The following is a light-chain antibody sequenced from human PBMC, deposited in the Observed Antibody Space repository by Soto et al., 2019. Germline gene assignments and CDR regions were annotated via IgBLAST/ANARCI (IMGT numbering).Light chain of an antibody. CDR1: QSITSC. Sequence: DIQMTQSPSTLSASVGDRVTITCRASQSITSCLAWYQQKPGKAPKLLIYKASNLDSGAHSRFGGSGSGTRFTLTISSLQPNDFAPYYCQQYNSYSYTFGKGTKLEI. V-gene: IGKV1-5*03. CDR2: KAS. J-gene: IGKJ2*01. CDR3: QQYNSYSYT.